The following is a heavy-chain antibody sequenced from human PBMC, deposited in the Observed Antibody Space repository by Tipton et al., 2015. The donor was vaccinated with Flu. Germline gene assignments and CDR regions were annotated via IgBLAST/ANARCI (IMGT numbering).Heavy chain of an antibody. CDR1: GFTFSDYY. CDR2: ISSSSSTI. CDR3: ARGRIAVAGWYFDL. Sequence: GSLRLSCAASGFTFSDYYMSWIRQAPGKGLEWVSYISSSSSTIYYADSVKGRFTISRDNAKNSLYLQMNSLRAEDTAVYYCARGRIAVAGWYFDLWGRGTLVTVSS. J-gene: IGHJ2*01. D-gene: IGHD6-19*01. V-gene: IGHV3-11*04.